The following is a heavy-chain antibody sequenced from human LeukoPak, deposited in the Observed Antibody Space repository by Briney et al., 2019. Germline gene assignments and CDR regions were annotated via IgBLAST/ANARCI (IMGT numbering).Heavy chain of an antibody. V-gene: IGHV4-59*01. J-gene: IGHJ6*03. CDR1: GGSISSYY. D-gene: IGHD4-11*01. Sequence: PSETLSLTCTVSGGSISSYYWSWIRQPPGKGLEWTGYIYYSGSTNYNPSLKSRVTISVDTSKNQFSLKLSSVTAADTAVYYCARLQYRYYYMDVWGKGTTVTVSS. CDR3: ARLQYRYYYMDV. CDR2: IYYSGST.